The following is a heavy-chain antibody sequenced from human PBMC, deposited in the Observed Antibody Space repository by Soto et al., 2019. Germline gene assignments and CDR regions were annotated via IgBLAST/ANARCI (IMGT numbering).Heavy chain of an antibody. CDR3: ARASLNSMRDYIWGCFRTYYYYYMDV. D-gene: IGHD3-16*02. V-gene: IGHV4-34*01. CDR2: INHSGST. Sequence: QVELQQWGAGLLKPSETLSLTCGVSGGSFSDYSWTWIRQPPGKGLEWIGEINHSGSTNYNPSLKSRVTISVDTSKNQFSLKLSSVTAADTAVYYCARASLNSMRDYIWGCFRTYYYYYMDVWGKGTTVTVSS. CDR1: GGSFSDYS. J-gene: IGHJ6*03.